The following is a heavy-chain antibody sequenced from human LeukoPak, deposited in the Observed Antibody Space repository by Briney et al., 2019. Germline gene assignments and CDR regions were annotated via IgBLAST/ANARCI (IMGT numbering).Heavy chain of an antibody. V-gene: IGHV4-39*01. D-gene: IGHD6-13*01. CDR3: ARHGTAAGIPSSSYYYYMDV. CDR1: GGSISSSSYY. Sequence: PSETLSLTCTVSGGSISSSSYYWGWIRQPPGKGLEWIGSIYYSGSTYYNPSLKSRVTISVDTSKNQFSLKLSSVTAADTAVYYCARHGTAAGIPSSSYYYYMDVWGKGTTVTVSS. J-gene: IGHJ6*03. CDR2: IYYSGST.